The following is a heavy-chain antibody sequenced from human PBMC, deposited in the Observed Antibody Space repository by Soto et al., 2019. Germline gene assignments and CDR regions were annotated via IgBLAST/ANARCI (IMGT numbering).Heavy chain of an antibody. J-gene: IGHJ4*02. Sequence: EVQLLESGGVLVQPGGSLRLSCAASGFTLSTYAMTWVRQAPGKGLEWVSSISGSGGRTYYADSVKGRFTISRDNSKNTLYLQTNSLRAEDTAVYYCAKAGDYHGSESYFPLDYWGQGTLVPVSS. D-gene: IGHD3-10*01. V-gene: IGHV3-23*01. CDR1: GFTLSTYA. CDR3: AKAGDYHGSESYFPLDY. CDR2: ISGSGGRT.